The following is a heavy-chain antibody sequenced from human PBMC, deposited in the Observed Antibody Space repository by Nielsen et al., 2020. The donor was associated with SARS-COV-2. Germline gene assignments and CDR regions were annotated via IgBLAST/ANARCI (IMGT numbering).Heavy chain of an antibody. CDR1: GFTFSSYS. CDR2: ISSSSSYI. Sequence: GESLKISCAASGFTFSSYSMNWVRQAPGKGLEWVSSISSSSSYIYYADSVKGRFTISRDNSKNTLYLQMNSLRAEDTAVYYCARVYGIVWGKGTTVTVSS. J-gene: IGHJ6*04. CDR3: ARVYGIV. D-gene: IGHD4-17*01. V-gene: IGHV3-21*01.